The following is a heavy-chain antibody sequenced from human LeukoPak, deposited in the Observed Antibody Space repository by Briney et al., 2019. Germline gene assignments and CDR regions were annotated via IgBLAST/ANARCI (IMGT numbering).Heavy chain of an antibody. V-gene: IGHV1-18*01. CDR2: ISAYNGNT. J-gene: IGHJ4*02. CDR1: GYTFTSYA. D-gene: IGHD2-15*01. CDR3: ARDLVDRPYYFDY. Sequence: GASVKVSCKASGYTFTSYAIHWVRQAPGQRLEWMGWISAYNGNTNYAQKLQGRVTMTTDTSTSTAYMELRSLRSDDTAVYYCARDLVDRPYYFDYWGQGTLVTVSS.